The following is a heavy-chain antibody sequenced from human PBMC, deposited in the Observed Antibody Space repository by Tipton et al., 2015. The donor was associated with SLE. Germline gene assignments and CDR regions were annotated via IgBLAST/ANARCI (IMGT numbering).Heavy chain of an antibody. CDR2: IYYSGST. Sequence: TLSLTCTVSGGSISSHYWSWIRQPPGKGLEWIGYIYYSGSTNYNPSLKSRVTISVDTSKNQFSLKLSSVTAADTAVYYCARETSYDVLDFWGQGILVTVSS. J-gene: IGHJ4*02. CDR3: ARETSYDVLDF. V-gene: IGHV4-59*11. CDR1: GGSISSHY. D-gene: IGHD3-3*01.